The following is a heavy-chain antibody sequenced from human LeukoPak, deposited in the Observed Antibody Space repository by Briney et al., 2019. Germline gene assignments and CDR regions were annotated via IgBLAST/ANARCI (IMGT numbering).Heavy chain of an antibody. CDR1: GGSISSSNW. Sequence: SGTLSLTCAVSGGSISSSNWWSWVRQPPGKGLEWIGEIYHSGSTNYNPSLKSRVTISVDKSKNQFSLKLSSVTAADTAVYYCARVAAVVTDSYGMDVWGQGTTVTVSS. CDR2: IYHSGST. CDR3: ARVAAVVTDSYGMDV. J-gene: IGHJ6*02. D-gene: IGHD2-21*02. V-gene: IGHV4-4*02.